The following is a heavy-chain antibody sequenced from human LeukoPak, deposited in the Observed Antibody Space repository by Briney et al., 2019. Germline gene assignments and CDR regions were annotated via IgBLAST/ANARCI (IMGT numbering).Heavy chain of an antibody. D-gene: IGHD6-19*01. J-gene: IGHJ3*02. CDR3: ARDKQDYSSGWANDAFDI. Sequence: SETLSLTCTVSGGSISSYYWSWIRQPAGKGLEWVGRIYTSGSTNYNPSLKSRVTISVDTSKNQFSLKLSSVTAADTAVYYCARDKQDYSSGWANDAFDIWGQGTMVTVSS. V-gene: IGHV4-4*07. CDR2: IYTSGST. CDR1: GGSISSYY.